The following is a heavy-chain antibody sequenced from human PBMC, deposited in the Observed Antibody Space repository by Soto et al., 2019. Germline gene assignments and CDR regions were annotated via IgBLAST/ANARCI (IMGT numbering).Heavy chain of an antibody. CDR3: ARDNIVVVPAAMLYYYYYMDV. Sequence: PGGSLRLSCAASGFTFSSYAMSWVRQAPGKGLEWVSAISGSGGSTYYADSVKGRFTISRDNSKNTLYLQMNSLRAEDTAVYYCARDNIVVVPAAMLYYYYYMDVWGKGTTVTVSS. D-gene: IGHD2-2*01. J-gene: IGHJ6*03. CDR1: GFTFSSYA. V-gene: IGHV3-23*01. CDR2: ISGSGGST.